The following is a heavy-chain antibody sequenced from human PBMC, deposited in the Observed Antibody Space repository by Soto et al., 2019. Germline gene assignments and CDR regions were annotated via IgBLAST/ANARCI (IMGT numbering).Heavy chain of an antibody. CDR3: ARDHYYDSTGRAEYFQH. V-gene: IGHV1-69*13. Sequence: ASVKVSCKASGGTFSSYAISWVRQAPGQGLEWMGGIIPIFGTANYAQKFQGRVTITADESTSTAYMELSSLRSEDTAVYYCARDHYYDSTGRAEYFQHWGQGTLVTVSS. D-gene: IGHD3-22*01. CDR2: IIPIFGTA. CDR1: GGTFSSYA. J-gene: IGHJ1*01.